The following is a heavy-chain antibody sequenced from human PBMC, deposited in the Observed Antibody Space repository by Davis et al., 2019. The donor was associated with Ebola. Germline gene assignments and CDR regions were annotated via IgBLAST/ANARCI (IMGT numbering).Heavy chain of an antibody. D-gene: IGHD2/OR15-2a*01. V-gene: IGHV3-74*01. CDR2: ISSDGSST. CDR1: GFTFSSYW. CDR3: ARVIHFPGIGTDG. Sequence: PGGSLRLSCSASGFTFSSYWLHWVRQAPGKGLVWVSRISSDGSSTSYADSVRGRFTISRDNAKNTLYLQMDSLRAEDTAVYHCARVIHFPGIGTDGWGQGATVTVSS. J-gene: IGHJ6*02.